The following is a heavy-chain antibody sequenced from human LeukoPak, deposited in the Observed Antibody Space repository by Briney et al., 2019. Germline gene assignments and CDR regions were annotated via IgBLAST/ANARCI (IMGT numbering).Heavy chain of an antibody. CDR3: ARGIDPTLSTGWHGES. J-gene: IGHJ5*02. V-gene: IGHV3-9*02. CDR2: ISWGMGSI. CDR1: GFTSSHHS. D-gene: IGHD3-22*01. Sequence: TGGTLCLSCAVSGFTSSHHSMTWVRQVPGPGLKCGTGISWGMGSIVYVDAAKGRSPFSRDNAKNSLSLQMNSLRTEDTALFYCARGIDPTLSTGWHGESWGQGTLVTVSS.